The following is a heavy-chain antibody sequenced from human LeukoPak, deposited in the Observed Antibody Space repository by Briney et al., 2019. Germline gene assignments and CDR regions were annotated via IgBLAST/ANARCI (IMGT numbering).Heavy chain of an antibody. CDR1: GASIRSYS. J-gene: IGHJ4*02. D-gene: IGHD4-23*01. CDR3: ARGDDTVAIDY. CDR2: RSHGGTT. Sequence: SETLSLTCIVSGASIRSYSWNWIRQSPGKGLEWIGYRSHGGTTSYSSSLKSRVTISVDTSKNQFSLKLSSVTAADTAVYYCARGDDTVAIDYWGQGTLVTVSS. V-gene: IGHV4-59*01.